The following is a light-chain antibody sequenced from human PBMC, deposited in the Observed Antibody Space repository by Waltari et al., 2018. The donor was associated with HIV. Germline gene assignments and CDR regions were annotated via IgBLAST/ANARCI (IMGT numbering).Light chain of an antibody. CDR1: PGAVTTRHY. V-gene: IGLV7-46*01. Sequence: QAVVTQEPSLTASPGGSVTITCGSSPGAVTTRHYAYWLQRRAGQAPMTLIFDTPHTHSWTPARFSGSLRGGKAALTLSGAQLEDEADYYCFLSYSGAWVFGGGTKLTVL. J-gene: IGLJ3*02. CDR3: FLSYSGAWV. CDR2: DTP.